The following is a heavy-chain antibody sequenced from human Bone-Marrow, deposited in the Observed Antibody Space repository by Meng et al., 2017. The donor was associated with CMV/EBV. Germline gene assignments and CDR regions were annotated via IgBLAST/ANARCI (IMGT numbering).Heavy chain of an antibody. J-gene: IGHJ6*02. D-gene: IGHD6-19*01. CDR1: GASVSSNIAA. Sequence: SETLSFTCAISGASVSSNIAAWNWIRQSPSRGLEWLGRTYYRSKWYNDYAVSVKSRITINPDTSKSQFSLQLNSVTPEDTAVYYCARDGWRSDYYGMDVWGQGTTVTVSS. CDR3: ARDGWRSDYYGMDV. V-gene: IGHV6-1*01. CDR2: TYYRSKWYN.